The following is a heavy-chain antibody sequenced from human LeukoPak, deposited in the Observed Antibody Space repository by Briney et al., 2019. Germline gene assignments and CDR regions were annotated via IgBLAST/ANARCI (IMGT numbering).Heavy chain of an antibody. V-gene: IGHV3-53*01. J-gene: IGHJ4*02. Sequence: GGSLRLSCAASGFTVSSNYMSWVRQAPGKGLEWVSVIYSGGSTYYADSVKGRFTISRDNSKNTLYLQMNSLRAEDTAVYYCASAQLNSGWLFDYWGQGTLVTVSS. CDR1: GFTVSSNY. CDR2: IYSGGST. CDR3: ASAQLNSGWLFDY. D-gene: IGHD6-19*01.